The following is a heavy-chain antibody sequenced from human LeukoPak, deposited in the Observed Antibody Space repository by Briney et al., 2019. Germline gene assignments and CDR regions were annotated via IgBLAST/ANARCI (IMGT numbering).Heavy chain of an antibody. CDR2: IYYSGST. Sequence: PSETLSLTCTVSGGSISSSSYYWGWIRQPPGKGLEWIGSIYYSGSTYYNPSLKSRVTISVDTSKNQFSLKLSSVTAAGTAVYYCARHRGSYYVDAFDIWGQGTMVTVSS. V-gene: IGHV4-39*01. CDR1: GGSISSSSYY. CDR3: ARHRGSYYVDAFDI. D-gene: IGHD1-26*01. J-gene: IGHJ3*02.